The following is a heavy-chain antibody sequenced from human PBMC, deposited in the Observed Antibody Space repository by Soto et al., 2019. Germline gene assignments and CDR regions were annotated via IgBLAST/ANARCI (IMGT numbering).Heavy chain of an antibody. Sequence: ASVKVSCKASGYSFTNYDIHWVRQAPGQGLEWMGMINPNGGSASYAQKFQGRVTMTRDTSTSTLYMEVSSLRSEDTAVYYCARDPPIGYCISTSCSPPFDYWGQGTLVTVSS. D-gene: IGHD2-2*01. CDR3: ARDPPIGYCISTSCSPPFDY. V-gene: IGHV1-46*01. CDR2: INPNGGSA. J-gene: IGHJ4*02. CDR1: GYSFTNYD.